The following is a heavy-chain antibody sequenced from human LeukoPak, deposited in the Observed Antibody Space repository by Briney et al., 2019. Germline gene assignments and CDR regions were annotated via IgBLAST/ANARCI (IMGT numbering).Heavy chain of an antibody. CDR1: GYTFTGYY. D-gene: IGHD7-27*01. Sequence: ASVKVSCKASGYTFTGYYMHWVRQAPGQGLEWMGWINPNSGGTNYAQNLQGRVTMTTDTSTSTAYMELRSLRSDDTAVYYCARKGPFSGEDYWGQGTLVTVSS. V-gene: IGHV1-2*02. CDR3: ARKGPFSGEDY. CDR2: INPNSGGT. J-gene: IGHJ4*02.